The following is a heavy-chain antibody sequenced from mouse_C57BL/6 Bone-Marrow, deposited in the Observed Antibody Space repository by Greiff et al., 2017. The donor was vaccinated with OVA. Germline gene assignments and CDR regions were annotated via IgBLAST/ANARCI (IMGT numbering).Heavy chain of an antibody. J-gene: IGHJ2*01. Sequence: QVQLQQPGAELVKPGASVKLSCKASGYTFTSYWMQWVKQRPGQGLEWIGEIDPSDSYTNYNQKFKGKATLTVDTSSSTAYMQLSSLTSEDSAVYYCASRTVVAPFDYWGQGTTLTVSS. CDR1: GYTFTSYW. V-gene: IGHV1-50*01. CDR2: IDPSDSYT. D-gene: IGHD1-1*01. CDR3: ASRTVVAPFDY.